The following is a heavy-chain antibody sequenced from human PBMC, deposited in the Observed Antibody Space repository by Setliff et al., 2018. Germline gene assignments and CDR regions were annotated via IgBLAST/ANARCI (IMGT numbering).Heavy chain of an antibody. CDR1: GYSIRSGYY. V-gene: IGHV4-38-2*01. CDR3: RYWSGYYNNDY. J-gene: IGHJ4*02. D-gene: IGHD3-3*01. CDR2: INDSGTT. Sequence: LSLTCGVSGYSIRSGYYWGWIRQSPGKGLEWIGEINDSGTTNYSPSLESRVTISLDASTNQFSLKLRSVSAADTAVYYCRYWSGYYNNDYWGQGTLVTV.